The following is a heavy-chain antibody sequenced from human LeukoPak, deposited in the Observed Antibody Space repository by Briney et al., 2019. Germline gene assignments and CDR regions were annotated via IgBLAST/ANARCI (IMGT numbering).Heavy chain of an antibody. D-gene: IGHD3-10*01. CDR1: GFTFSSYE. Sequence: QPGGSLRLSCAASGFTFSSYEMNWVRQAPGKGLEWVSYISSSGSTRYYADSVKGRFTISRDNAKNSLYLQMNSLRAEDTAVYYCARVDYYGSGSYLYYWGQGTLVTVSS. J-gene: IGHJ4*02. V-gene: IGHV3-48*03. CDR3: ARVDYYGSGSYLYY. CDR2: ISSSGSTR.